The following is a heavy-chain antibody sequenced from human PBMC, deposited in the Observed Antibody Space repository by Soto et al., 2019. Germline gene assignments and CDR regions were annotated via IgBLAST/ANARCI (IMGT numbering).Heavy chain of an antibody. V-gene: IGHV4-34*01. CDR1: GGSFSGYY. J-gene: IGHJ6*02. Sequence: PSEPLSLTCAVYGGSFSGYYWSWIRQPPGKGLEWIREINHSGSTNYNPSLKSRVTISVDTSKNQFSLKLSSVTAADTAVYYCARVGATRDRGYYYYYYGMDVWGQGTTITFSS. D-gene: IGHD1-26*01. CDR2: INHSGST. CDR3: ARVGATRDRGYYYYYYGMDV.